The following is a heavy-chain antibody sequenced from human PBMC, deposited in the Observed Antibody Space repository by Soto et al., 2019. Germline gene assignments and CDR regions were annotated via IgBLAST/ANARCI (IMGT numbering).Heavy chain of an antibody. V-gene: IGHV3-30*18. J-gene: IGHJ3*02. D-gene: IGHD2-2*01. CDR3: AKQVVTHTNALDI. CDR2: ISYDGSNK. CDR1: GFTFSSYG. Sequence: QVQLVESGGGVVQPGRSLRLSCAASGFTFSSYGIHWVRQAPGRWLEWVAVISYDGSNKYYADSVRGRFTISRDNSKNTLYLQMDSLRAEDTAVYYCAKQVVTHTNALDIWGQGTMVTVSS.